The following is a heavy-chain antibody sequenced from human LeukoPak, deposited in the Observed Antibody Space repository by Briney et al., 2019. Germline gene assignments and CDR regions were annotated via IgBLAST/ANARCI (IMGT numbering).Heavy chain of an antibody. CDR3: ARTYSFDG. Sequence: GESLKISCKGSGYTFTTNWIGWVRQMPGKGLEWMGIIYPGDSDTRYSPSFQGQVTISAAKSISTSYLQWSSLRTSDTAIYYCARTYSFDGWGQGTMVTVSS. V-gene: IGHV5-51*01. J-gene: IGHJ3*01. CDR2: IYPGDSDT. D-gene: IGHD3-10*01. CDR1: GYTFTTNW.